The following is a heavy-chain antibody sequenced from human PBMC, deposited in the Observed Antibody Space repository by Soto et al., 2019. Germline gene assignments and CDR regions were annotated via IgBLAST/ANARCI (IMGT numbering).Heavy chain of an antibody. CDR2: INHSGST. V-gene: IGHV4-34*01. D-gene: IGHD2-2*01. J-gene: IGHJ4*02. CDR1: GGSFSGYY. Sequence: QVQLQQWGAGLLKPSETLSLTCAVYGGSFSGYYWSWIRQPPGKGLEWIGEINHSGSTNYNPSLNSRVTISVDTSKNQFSLKLSSVTAADTAVYYCARRGRLGYCSSTSCYGPYFDYWGQGTLVTVSS. CDR3: ARRGRLGYCSSTSCYGPYFDY.